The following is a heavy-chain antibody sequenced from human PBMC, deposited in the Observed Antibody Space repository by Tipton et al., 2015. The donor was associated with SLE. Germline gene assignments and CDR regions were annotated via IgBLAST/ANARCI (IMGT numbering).Heavy chain of an antibody. J-gene: IGHJ6*03. CDR2: IYGGT. CDR1: GESISNYY. V-gene: IGHV4-59*12. Sequence: TLSLTCTVSGESISNYYWNWIRQPPGKGLEWVGYIYGGTNYNPSLKSRVTISVDRSENQFSLKLTSVTAADTAVYFCARAASMDYYYIDVWGKGTTVTVSS. D-gene: IGHD2-15*01. CDR3: ARAASMDYYYIDV.